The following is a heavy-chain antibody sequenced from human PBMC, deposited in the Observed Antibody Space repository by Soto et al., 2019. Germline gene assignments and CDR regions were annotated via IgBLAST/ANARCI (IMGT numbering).Heavy chain of an antibody. V-gene: IGHV3-23*01. D-gene: IGHD3-22*01. CDR1: GFTFSSYA. J-gene: IGHJ4*02. Sequence: HPGGSLRLSCAASGFTFSSYAVSWVRQAPGKGPEWISSISGSGSTIYYADSVKGRFTISRDNSKNTLYLQMSGLRAEDTAVYYCAKVFYYYDSSGYYYFDYWGQGTLVTVSS. CDR3: AKVFYYYDSSGYYYFDY. CDR2: ISGSGSTI.